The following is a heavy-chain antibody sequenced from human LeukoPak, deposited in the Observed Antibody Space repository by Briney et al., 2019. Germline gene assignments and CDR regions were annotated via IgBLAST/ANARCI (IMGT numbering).Heavy chain of an antibody. CDR3: ARHFSAVKYYYYYYMDV. V-gene: IGHV5-51*01. D-gene: IGHD4-17*01. J-gene: IGHJ6*03. Sequence: GESLKISCKGSGYSFTSYWIGWVRQMPGKGLEWMGIIYPGDSDTRYSPSFQGHVTISADKSISTAYLQWSSLKASDTAMYYCARHFSAVKYYYYYYMDVWGKGTAVTVSS. CDR1: GYSFTSYW. CDR2: IYPGDSDT.